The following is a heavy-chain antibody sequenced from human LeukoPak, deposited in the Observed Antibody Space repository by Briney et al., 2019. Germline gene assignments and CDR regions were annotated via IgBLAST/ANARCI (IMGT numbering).Heavy chain of an antibody. J-gene: IGHJ4*02. V-gene: IGHV3-30*18. CDR3: AKTLTYYYDSSGFDY. CDR1: GFTFSSYG. D-gene: IGHD3-22*01. CDR2: ISYDGSNK. Sequence: TGGSLRLSCAASGFTFSSYGMHWVRQAPGKGLEWVAVISYDGSNKYYADSVKGRFTISRDNSKNTLYLQMNSLRAEDTAVYYCAKTLTYYYDSSGFDYWGQGTLVTVSS.